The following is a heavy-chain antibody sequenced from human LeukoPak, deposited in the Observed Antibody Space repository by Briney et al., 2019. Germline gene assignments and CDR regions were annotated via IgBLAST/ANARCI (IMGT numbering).Heavy chain of an antibody. J-gene: IGHJ4*02. Sequence: GGSLRLSCAASGFTFSEHYFSWISQAPGKGLEWVSYIDRSGTTTYFADAVKGRFNFSRDNAKNSLYLQKNSLRADDTAMYYCARGHYGLDFWGQGVLVTVSS. V-gene: IGHV3-11*01. CDR1: GFTFSEHY. CDR3: ARGHYGLDF. CDR2: IDRSGTTT. D-gene: IGHD4-17*01.